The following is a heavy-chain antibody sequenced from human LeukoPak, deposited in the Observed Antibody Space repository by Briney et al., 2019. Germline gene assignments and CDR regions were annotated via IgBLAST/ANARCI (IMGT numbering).Heavy chain of an antibody. D-gene: IGHD3-22*01. CDR1: GFTFSSYA. J-gene: IGHJ4*02. V-gene: IGHV3-23*01. CDR2: ISGSGGST. CDR3: ARVGGPQYYYDSSGYTASYFDY. Sequence: QPGGSLRLSCAASGFTFSSYAMSWVRQAPGKGLEWVSAISGSGGSTYYADSVKGRFTISRDNSKNSLYLQMNSLRAEDTALYYCARVGGPQYYYDSSGYTASYFDYWGQGTLVTVSS.